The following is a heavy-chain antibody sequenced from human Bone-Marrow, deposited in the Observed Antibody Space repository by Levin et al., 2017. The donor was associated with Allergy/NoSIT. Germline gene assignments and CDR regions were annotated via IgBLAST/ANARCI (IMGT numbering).Heavy chain of an antibody. CDR3: ARENWINDY. CDR1: GFTFSGSA. D-gene: IGHD1/OR15-1a*01. V-gene: IGHV3-7*04. Sequence: GESLKISCAASGFTFSGSAMHWVRQASGKGLEWVAHIKQDGSAQYYVDSVQGRFTVSRDNAKNSMYLQMNSLRAEDTAVYYCARENWINDYWGQGTLVTVSS. J-gene: IGHJ4*02. CDR2: IKQDGSAQ.